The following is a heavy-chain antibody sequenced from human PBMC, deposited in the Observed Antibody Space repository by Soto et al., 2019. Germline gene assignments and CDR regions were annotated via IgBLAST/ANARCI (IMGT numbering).Heavy chain of an antibody. Sequence: PGGSLRLSCAASGFTFSNAWMSWVRQAPGKGLEWVGRVKSKTDGGTTDYAAPVKGRFTISRDDSKNTLYLQMNSLKTEDTAVYYCTTADDILTGYRRPDYWGQGTLVTVSS. J-gene: IGHJ4*02. V-gene: IGHV3-15*01. D-gene: IGHD3-9*01. CDR2: VKSKTDGGTT. CDR1: GFTFSNAW. CDR3: TTADDILTGYRRPDY.